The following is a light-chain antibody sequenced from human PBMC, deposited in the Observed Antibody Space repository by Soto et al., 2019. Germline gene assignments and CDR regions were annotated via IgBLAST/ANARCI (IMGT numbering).Light chain of an antibody. CDR2: GAS. CDR3: HQYNICPPCT. J-gene: IGKJ2*02. CDR1: QSVLTD. V-gene: IGKV3-15*01. Sequence: EIVMTQSPDTLSVSPGERGTLSGRASQSVLTDFAWYQHNPGPPPSLLLYGASTMATDIAASFSASGSGTEFTLTISSLQSEDFAVYYCHQYNICPPCTVGQGT.